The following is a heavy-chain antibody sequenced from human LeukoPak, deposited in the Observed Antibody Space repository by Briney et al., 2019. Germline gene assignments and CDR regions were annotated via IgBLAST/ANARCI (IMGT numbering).Heavy chain of an antibody. Sequence: GASVKVSCKASGYTFTGCYMHWVRQAPGQGLEWMGWINPYSGGTNYARKFQGRVTMTRDSSISTAYMELSSLRSDDTAVYYCARENDSGQNDYWGQGTLVTVSS. J-gene: IGHJ4*02. D-gene: IGHD3-22*01. V-gene: IGHV1-2*02. CDR3: ARENDSGQNDY. CDR1: GYTFTGCY. CDR2: INPYSGGT.